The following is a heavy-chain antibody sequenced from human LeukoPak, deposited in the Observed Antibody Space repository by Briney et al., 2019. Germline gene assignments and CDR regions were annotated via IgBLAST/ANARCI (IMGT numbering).Heavy chain of an antibody. CDR2: ISSSGSTI. V-gene: IGHV3-11*04. D-gene: IGHD6-13*01. J-gene: IGHJ4*02. CDR1: GFTFSDYY. CDR3: ARKFSSSWYSLFDY. Sequence: GGSLRLSCAASGFTFSDYYMSWIRQAPGKGLVWVSYISSSGSTIYYADSVKGRFTISRDNAKNSLYLQMNSLRAEDTAVYYCARKFSSSWYSLFDYWGQGTLVTVSS.